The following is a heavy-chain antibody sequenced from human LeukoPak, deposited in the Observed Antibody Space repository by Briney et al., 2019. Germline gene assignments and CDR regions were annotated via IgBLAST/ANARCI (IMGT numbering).Heavy chain of an antibody. J-gene: IGHJ4*02. D-gene: IGHD6-13*01. CDR1: GFTFSNAW. CDR2: ISGSGGST. Sequence: LAGGSLRLSCAASGFTFSNAWMSWVRQAPGKGLEWVSAISGSGGSTYYADSVKGRFTISRDNSKNTLYLQMNSLRAEDTAVYYCAKDPPGYSINSYFDYWGQGTLVTVSS. V-gene: IGHV3-23*01. CDR3: AKDPPGYSINSYFDY.